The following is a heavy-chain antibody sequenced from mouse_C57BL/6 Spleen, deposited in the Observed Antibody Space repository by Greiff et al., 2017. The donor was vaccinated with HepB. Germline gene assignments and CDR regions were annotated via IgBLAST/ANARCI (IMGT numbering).Heavy chain of an antibody. D-gene: IGHD2-4*01. J-gene: IGHJ3*01. Sequence: VQLQQSGAELVRPGASVKLSCTASGFNIKDYYMHWVKQRPEQGLKWIGRIDPEDGDTEYAPKFQGKATMTADTSSNTAYLQLSSLTSEDTAVYYCTTATYDYDAWFAYWGQGTLVTVSA. V-gene: IGHV14-1*01. CDR3: TTATYDYDAWFAY. CDR2: IDPEDGDT. CDR1: GFNIKDYY.